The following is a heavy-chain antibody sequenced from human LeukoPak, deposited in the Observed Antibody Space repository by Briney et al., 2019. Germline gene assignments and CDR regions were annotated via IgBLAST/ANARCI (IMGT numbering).Heavy chain of an antibody. D-gene: IGHD2-15*01. CDR3: ARKKRDPCSGGSCVWFDP. V-gene: IGHV4-30-4*01. J-gene: IGHJ5*02. CDR1: GGSISSGDYY. Sequence: SETLSLTCTVSGGSISSGDYYWSWIRQPPGKGLEWIGYIYYSGSTYYNPSLKSRVTISVDTSKNQFSLKLSSVTAADTAVYYCARKKRDPCSGGSCVWFDPWGQGTLVTVSS. CDR2: IYYSGST.